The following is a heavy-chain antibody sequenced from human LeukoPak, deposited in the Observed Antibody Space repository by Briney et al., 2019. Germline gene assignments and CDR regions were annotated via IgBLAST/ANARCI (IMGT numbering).Heavy chain of an antibody. Sequence: GGSLRLSCAASGFTFSDYYMSWIRQAPGKGLEWVSYISSSGSTIYYADSVKGRFTISRDNAKNSLYLQMNSLRAEDTAVYYCARVGPERWLPSDYYYGMDVWGQGTTVTVSS. CDR1: GFTFSDYY. J-gene: IGHJ6*02. CDR2: ISSSGSTI. CDR3: ARVGPERWLPSDYYYGMDV. D-gene: IGHD4-17*01. V-gene: IGHV3-11*01.